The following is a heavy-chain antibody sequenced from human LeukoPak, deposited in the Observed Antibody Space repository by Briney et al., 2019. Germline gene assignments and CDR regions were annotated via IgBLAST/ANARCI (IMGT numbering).Heavy chain of an antibody. CDR1: GFTLDDYG. D-gene: IGHD2-15*01. V-gene: IGHV3-23*01. CDR3: AKNGDRGAYCSGGTCYPYYYYNMDV. CDR2: ISSTGGNS. Sequence: GGSLRLSCAASGFTLDDYGLRWVRQAPGKGGGGVSAISSTGGNSYYADSVKGRFNSYRDKSKNTLYLQMKSQRAGERAIYSCAKNGDRGAYCSGGTCYPYYYYNMDVWGKGTPVTISS. J-gene: IGHJ6*03.